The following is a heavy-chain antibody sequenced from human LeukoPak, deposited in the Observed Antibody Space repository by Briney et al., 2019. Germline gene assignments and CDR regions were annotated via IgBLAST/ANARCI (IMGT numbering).Heavy chain of an antibody. V-gene: IGHV3-21*01. D-gene: IGHD3-10*01. Sequence: PGGSLRLSCAASGFTFSSYSMNWVRQAPGKGLEWVSSISSSSSYIYYADSVKGRFTISRGNAKNSLYLQMNSLRAEDTAVYYCARDYYASKGAFDIWGQGTMVTVSS. J-gene: IGHJ3*02. CDR2: ISSSSSYI. CDR3: ARDYYASKGAFDI. CDR1: GFTFSSYS.